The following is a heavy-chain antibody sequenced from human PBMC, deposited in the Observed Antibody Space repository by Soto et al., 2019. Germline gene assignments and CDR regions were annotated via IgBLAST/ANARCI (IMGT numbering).Heavy chain of an antibody. Sequence: QVQLVQSGAEVKKPGSSVKVSCKASGGTFNVYTIIWVRQAPGQGLEWMGRIIPMLAITNYAQRFQGRGTLTAETSTPTAYMELSSLTSEDTAVYYCALGSWSGETFDIWGQGTLVTVSS. CDR2: IIPMLAIT. V-gene: IGHV1-69*02. D-gene: IGHD6-13*01. CDR1: GGTFNVYT. J-gene: IGHJ3*02. CDR3: ALGSWSGETFDI.